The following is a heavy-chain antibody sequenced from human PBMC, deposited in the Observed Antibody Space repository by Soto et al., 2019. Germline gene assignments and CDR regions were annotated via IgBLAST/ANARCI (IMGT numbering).Heavy chain of an antibody. Sequence: GGSLRLSCAASGFTFSSYAMHWVRQAPGKGLEWVAVISYDGSNKYYADSVKGRFTISRDNSKNTLYLQMNSLRAEDTAVYYCAREGYRGFDYWGQGTLVTVSS. CDR1: GFTFSSYA. CDR2: ISYDGSNK. D-gene: IGHD4-4*01. CDR3: AREGYRGFDY. V-gene: IGHV3-30-3*01. J-gene: IGHJ4*02.